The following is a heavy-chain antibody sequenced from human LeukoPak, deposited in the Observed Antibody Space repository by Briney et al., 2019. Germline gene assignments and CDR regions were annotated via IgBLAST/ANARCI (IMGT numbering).Heavy chain of an antibody. CDR3: ARTKITIFGVPHAPFDY. CDR1: QYSFSDYA. J-gene: IGHJ4*02. Sequence: ASVKVSCKASQYSFSDYAIHWVRQAPGQRLEWMGWINAGNGNTKYSQKFQGRVTITRDTSASTAYMELSSLRSEDTAVYYCARTKITIFGVPHAPFDYWGQGTLVTVSS. D-gene: IGHD3-3*01. V-gene: IGHV1-3*01. CDR2: INAGNGNT.